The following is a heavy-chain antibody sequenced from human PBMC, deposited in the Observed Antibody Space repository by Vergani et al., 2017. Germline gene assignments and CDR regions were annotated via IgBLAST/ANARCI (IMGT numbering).Heavy chain of an antibody. J-gene: IGHJ3*02. Sequence: VQLVESGGGLVQPGGSLRLSCAASGFTFSSYEMNWVRQAPGKGLEWVSYISSSGSTIYYADSVKGRFTISRDNAKHSLYLQMNSLRAEDTAVYYCARDVAAAGNAFDIWGQGTMVTVSS. D-gene: IGHD6-13*01. V-gene: IGHV3-48*03. CDR1: GFTFSSYE. CDR2: ISSSGSTI. CDR3: ARDVAAAGNAFDI.